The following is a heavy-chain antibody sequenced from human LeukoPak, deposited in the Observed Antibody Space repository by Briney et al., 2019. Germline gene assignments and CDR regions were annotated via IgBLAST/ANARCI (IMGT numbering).Heavy chain of an antibody. CDR2: ISSSGSTI. D-gene: IGHD3-9*01. CDR1: GFTFSSYE. Sequence: GGSLRLSCAASGFTFSSYEMDWVRQAPGKGLEWVSYISSSGSTIYYADSVKGRFTISRDNAKNSLYLQMNSLRAEDTAVYYCAKLYGAYYDILTGYDYWGQGTLVTVSS. CDR3: AKLYGAYYDILTGYDY. J-gene: IGHJ4*02. V-gene: IGHV3-48*03.